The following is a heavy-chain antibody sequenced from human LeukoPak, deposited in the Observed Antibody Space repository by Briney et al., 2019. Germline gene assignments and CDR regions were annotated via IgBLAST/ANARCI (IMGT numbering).Heavy chain of an antibody. D-gene: IGHD3-10*01. CDR1: GGSISSGGYY. V-gene: IGHV4-61*08. CDR2: IYYSGST. CDR3: ARTSMVRGSMDV. J-gene: IGHJ6*03. Sequence: SETLSLTCTVSGGSISSGGYYWSWIRQHPGKGLEWIGYIYYSGSTNYNPSLKSRVTISVDTSKNQFSLKLSSVTAADTAVYYCARTSMVRGSMDVWGKGTTVTVSS.